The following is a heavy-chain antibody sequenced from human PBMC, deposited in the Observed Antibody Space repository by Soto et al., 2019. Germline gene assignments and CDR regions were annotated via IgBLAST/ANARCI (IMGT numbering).Heavy chain of an antibody. D-gene: IGHD3-16*01. V-gene: IGHV3-74*01. J-gene: IGHJ4*02. CDR1: GFTFNKYW. CDR3: VRGAWGSYYFDY. CDR2: IKYDATST. Sequence: EVQLVESGGGLFQPGGSLRLSCAASGFTFNKYWIHWVRQAPGTGLVWVSRIKYDATSTNYADSVKGRFSISRDNAQNTVHLQMSSLRGDDTAVYYCVRGAWGSYYFDYWGQGTLVTVSS.